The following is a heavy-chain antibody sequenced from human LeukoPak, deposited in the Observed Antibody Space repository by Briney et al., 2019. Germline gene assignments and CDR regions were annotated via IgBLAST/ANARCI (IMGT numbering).Heavy chain of an antibody. D-gene: IGHD1-26*01. V-gene: IGHV3-23*01. CDR1: GFTFSGYT. J-gene: IGHJ4*02. CDR3: AKGGKWDVTPFDY. Sequence: GGSLRLSCAASGFTFSGYTMSWVRQAPGKGLEWVSTISGGGGSTYYADSVKGRFTISRDNSKNTLYLQVNSLRAEDTAVYYCAKGGKWDVTPFDYWGQGTLVTVSS. CDR2: ISGGGGST.